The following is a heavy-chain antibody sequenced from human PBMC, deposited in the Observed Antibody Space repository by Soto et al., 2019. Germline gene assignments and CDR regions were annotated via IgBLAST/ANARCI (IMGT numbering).Heavy chain of an antibody. Sequence: SETLSLTCTVSGGSISSYYWSWIRQPAGKGLEWIGRIYTSGSTNYNPSLKSRVTMSVDTSKNQFSLKLSSVTAADTAVYYCAREGYGSSWYNYYYYGMDVWGQGTTVTSP. CDR1: GGSISSYY. D-gene: IGHD6-13*01. CDR3: AREGYGSSWYNYYYYGMDV. CDR2: IYTSGST. V-gene: IGHV4-4*07. J-gene: IGHJ6*02.